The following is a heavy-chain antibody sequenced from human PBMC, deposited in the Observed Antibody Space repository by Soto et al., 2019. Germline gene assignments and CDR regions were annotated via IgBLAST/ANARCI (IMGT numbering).Heavy chain of an antibody. V-gene: IGHV3-7*01. CDR2: IKQDGSEK. D-gene: IGHD3-10*01. J-gene: IGHJ6*02. CDR3: ARDDITMVRGVISTYYYYGMDV. Sequence: GGSLRLSCVASGFVFKNYEMSWVRQAPGKGLEWVANIKQDGSEKYYVDSVKGRFTISRDNAKNSLYLQMNSLRAEDTAVYYCARDDITMVRGVISTYYYYGMDVWGQGTTVTVSS. CDR1: GFVFKNYE.